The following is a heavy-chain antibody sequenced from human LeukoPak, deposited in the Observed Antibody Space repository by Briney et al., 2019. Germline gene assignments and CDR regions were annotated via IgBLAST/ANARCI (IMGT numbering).Heavy chain of an antibody. D-gene: IGHD3-22*01. J-gene: IGHJ4*02. CDR1: GFTFSTYN. V-gene: IGHV3-48*04. CDR2: ITSNINTI. Sequence: PGGSLRLSCAASGFTFSTYNMNWVRQAPGKGLEWLAYITSNINTIYYADSVKGRFTISRDNAKNSLYLQMYSLRAEDTAVYYCVLGGYDSPYLGFDYWGQGTLVTVSS. CDR3: VLGGYDSPYLGFDY.